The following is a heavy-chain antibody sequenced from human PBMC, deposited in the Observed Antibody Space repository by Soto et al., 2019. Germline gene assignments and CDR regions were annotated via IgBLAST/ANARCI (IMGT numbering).Heavy chain of an antibody. Sequence: SLRVSCAASGFTFSSYAMSWVRRAPGKGLEWVSAISGSGGSTDYADTVKGRFTISRDNSKNTLYLQMNSLRAEDTAVYYCAKVPFYCGGDCYHNWRQGTMVTVSS. D-gene: IGHD2-21*02. CDR2: ISGSGGST. J-gene: IGHJ3*02. V-gene: IGHV3-23*01. CDR1: GFTFSSYA. CDR3: AKVPFYCGGDCYHN.